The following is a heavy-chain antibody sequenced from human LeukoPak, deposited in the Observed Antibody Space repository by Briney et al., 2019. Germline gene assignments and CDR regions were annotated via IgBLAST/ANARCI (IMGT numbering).Heavy chain of an antibody. Sequence: PSETLSLTCTVSGGSISSYYWSWIRQPPGKGLEWTGYIYYSGSTNYNPSLKSRVTISVDTSKNQFSLKLSSVTAADTAVYYCAVSSSSSGDFDYWGQGTLVTVSS. CDR1: GGSISSYY. CDR3: AVSSSSSGDFDY. V-gene: IGHV4-59*01. D-gene: IGHD6-6*01. CDR2: IYYSGST. J-gene: IGHJ4*02.